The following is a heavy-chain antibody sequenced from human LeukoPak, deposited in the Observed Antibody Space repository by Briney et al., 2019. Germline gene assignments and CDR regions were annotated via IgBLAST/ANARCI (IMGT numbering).Heavy chain of an antibody. CDR1: GFTFNNYN. CDR3: ARVRDSSAYLLRPAFDI. V-gene: IGHV3-21*01. J-gene: IGHJ3*02. D-gene: IGHD3-22*01. Sequence: GGSLRLSCATSGFTFNNYNMNWVRQAPGRALEWVSSITSSGTYIFYADSVKGRFTISRDNAKNSLYLQMNRLRAEDTAVYYCARVRDSSAYLLRPAFDIWGQGTMVPVSS. CDR2: ITSSGTYI.